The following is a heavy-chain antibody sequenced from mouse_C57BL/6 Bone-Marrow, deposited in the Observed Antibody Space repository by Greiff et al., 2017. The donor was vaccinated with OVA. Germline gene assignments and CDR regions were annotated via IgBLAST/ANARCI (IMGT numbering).Heavy chain of an antibody. CDR3: ARSNYSNYVGFAY. V-gene: IGHV1-85*01. CDR2: IYPRDGST. J-gene: IGHJ3*01. D-gene: IGHD2-5*01. CDR1: GYTFTSYD. Sequence: QVQLKESGPELVKPGASVKLSCKASGYTFTSYDINWVKQRPGQGLEWIGWIYPRDGSTKYNEKFKGKATLTVDTSSSTAYMELHSLTSEDSAVYFCARSNYSNYVGFAYWGQGTLVTVSA.